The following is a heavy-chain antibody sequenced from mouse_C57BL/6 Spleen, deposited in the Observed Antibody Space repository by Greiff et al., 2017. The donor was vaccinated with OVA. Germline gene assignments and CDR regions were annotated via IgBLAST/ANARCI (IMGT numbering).Heavy chain of an antibody. CDR1: GYSITSGYY. V-gene: IGHV3-6*01. D-gene: IGHD2-4*01. Sequence: EVKLMESGPSLVKPSQSLSLTCSVTGYSITSGYYWNWIRQFPGNKLEWMGYISYDGSNNYNPSLKNRISITRDTSKNQYILNLNSVTTEDTATYYCARDRGYEYDGAWFAYWGQGTLVTVSA. CDR2: ISYDGSN. J-gene: IGHJ3*01. CDR3: ARDRGYEYDGAWFAY.